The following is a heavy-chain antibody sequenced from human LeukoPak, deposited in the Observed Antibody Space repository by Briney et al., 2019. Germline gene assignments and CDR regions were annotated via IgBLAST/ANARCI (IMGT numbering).Heavy chain of an antibody. D-gene: IGHD3-22*01. J-gene: IGHJ4*02. CDR2: MNPNSGNT. V-gene: IGHV1-8*03. CDR3: ARADYYDSSGYYYEGTFDY. CDR1: GYTFTSYG. Sequence: ASVKVSCKASGYTFTSYGISWVRQAPGQGLGWMGWMNPNSGNTGYAQKFQGRVTITRNTSISTAYMELSSLRSEDTAVYYCARADYYDSSGYYYEGTFDYWGQGTLVTVSS.